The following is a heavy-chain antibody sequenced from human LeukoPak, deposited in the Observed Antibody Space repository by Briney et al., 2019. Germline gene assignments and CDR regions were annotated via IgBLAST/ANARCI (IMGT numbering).Heavy chain of an antibody. D-gene: IGHD1-26*01. J-gene: IGHJ3*01. Sequence: SETLSLTCTVSGYSISSGFYWGWIRQPPGKGLEWIGSIYHSGSTYYNPSLKSRVTISLDTSKNQFSLKLSSVTAADTAVYYCARIVGSTGGESWGQGTMVTVSS. V-gene: IGHV4-38-2*02. CDR1: GYSISSGFY. CDR3: ARIVGSTGGES. CDR2: IYHSGST.